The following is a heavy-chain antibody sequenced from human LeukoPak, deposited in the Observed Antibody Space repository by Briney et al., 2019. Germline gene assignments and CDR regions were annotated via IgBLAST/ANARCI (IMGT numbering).Heavy chain of an antibody. V-gene: IGHV3-15*01. CDR1: GFTFIDAW. CDR2: INKVTNGAAT. D-gene: IGHD6-19*01. Sequence: GGSLRLSCAASGFTFIDAWMSWVRQAPGKGLEWVGRINKVTNGAATDYAAPVKGRFTISRDVSKNMLYLQMNSLKTEDTAVYYCTTYYHRTVAGFDYWGPGTLVTVSS. J-gene: IGHJ4*02. CDR3: TTYYHRTVAGFDY.